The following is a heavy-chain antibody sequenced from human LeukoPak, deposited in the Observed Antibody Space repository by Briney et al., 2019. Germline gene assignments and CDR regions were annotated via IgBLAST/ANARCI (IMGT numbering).Heavy chain of an antibody. V-gene: IGHV4-38-2*01. CDR3: ARSSSGIHFDY. J-gene: IGHJ4*02. CDR1: GYSISSGYY. D-gene: IGHD3-22*01. CDR2: IYHSGST. Sequence: PSETLSLTCAVSGYSISSGYYWGWIRQPPGTGLEWIGSIYHSGSTSYKPSLKSRVTISVDTSKNQFSLKLSSVTAADTAVYYCARSSSGIHFDYWGQGTLVTVSS.